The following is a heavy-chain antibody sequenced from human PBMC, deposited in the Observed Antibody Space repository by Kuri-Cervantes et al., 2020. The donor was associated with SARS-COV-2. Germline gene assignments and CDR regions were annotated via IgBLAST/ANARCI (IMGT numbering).Heavy chain of an antibody. D-gene: IGHD3-22*01. J-gene: IGHJ4*02. CDR3: TTSMIVSAAHYFDY. Sequence: GGSLRLSCAASGFPLSDYRMNWIRQSPGKGLEWVSCIDGYSPYIHYADSVKGRFTISRDSAKSSVFLQMNSLRAEDTAVYYCTTSMIVSAAHYFDYWGQGILVTVSS. CDR2: IDGYSPYI. CDR1: GFPLSDYR. V-gene: IGHV3-21*01.